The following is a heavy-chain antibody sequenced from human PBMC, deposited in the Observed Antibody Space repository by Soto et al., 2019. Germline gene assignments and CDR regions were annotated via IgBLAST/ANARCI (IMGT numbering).Heavy chain of an antibody. CDR1: GFTFSSYS. Sequence: GGSLRLSCAASGFTFSSYSMNWVRQAPGKGLEWVSYISSSSTIYYADSVKGRFTISRDNAKNSLYLQMNSLRAEDTAVYYCARDASPVGWFDPWGQGTLVTVSS. J-gene: IGHJ5*02. CDR3: ARDASPVGWFDP. V-gene: IGHV3-48*01. CDR2: ISSSSTI.